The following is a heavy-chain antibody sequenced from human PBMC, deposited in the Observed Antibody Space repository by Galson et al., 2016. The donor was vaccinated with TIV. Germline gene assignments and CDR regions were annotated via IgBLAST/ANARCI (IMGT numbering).Heavy chain of an antibody. CDR3: ARSRGYSYGYVDP. D-gene: IGHD5-18*01. Sequence: SVKVSCKASGGTFNSYGISWVRQAPGQGLQWMGGIIPVFGTTKYSQDFQGRAAVTADESTGTAYMELSGLRFDDTAVYFCARSRGYSYGYVDPWGQGTLVTVSA. CDR1: GGTFNSYG. CDR2: IIPVFGTT. V-gene: IGHV1-69*13. J-gene: IGHJ5*02.